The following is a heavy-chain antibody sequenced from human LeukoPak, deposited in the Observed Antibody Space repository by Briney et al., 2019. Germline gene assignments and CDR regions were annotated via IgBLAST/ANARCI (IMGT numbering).Heavy chain of an antibody. J-gene: IGHJ5*02. CDR3: VRWGPRGLIVTPPGP. D-gene: IGHD3-10*01. V-gene: IGHV5-51*01. Sequence: GESLRISCKASGYSFTSNWIGWVRQMPGKGLEWMGIIYPADSDTRYGPSFEGQVTISADTSISTAYLQWRSLKASDTAMYYCVRWGPRGLIVTPPGPWGQRTLVTVSS. CDR2: IYPADSDT. CDR1: GYSFTSNW.